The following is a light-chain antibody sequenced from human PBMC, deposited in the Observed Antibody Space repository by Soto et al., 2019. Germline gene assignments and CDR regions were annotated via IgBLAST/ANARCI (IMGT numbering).Light chain of an antibody. V-gene: IGKV3-15*01. CDR2: GAS. Sequence: EVVMTQSPATLSVSPGERATLSCRASQNVNANLAWYQQKPGQAPSLLIHGASTMATGIPARFSGRGFGTEFIIPLRSLQSERFAVYYCQQYTTWLWTFGQGTKVEGK. J-gene: IGKJ1*01. CDR3: QQYTTWLWT. CDR1: QNVNAN.